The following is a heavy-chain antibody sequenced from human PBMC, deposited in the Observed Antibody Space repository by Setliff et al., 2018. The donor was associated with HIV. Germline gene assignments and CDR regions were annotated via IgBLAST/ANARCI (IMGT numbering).Heavy chain of an antibody. D-gene: IGHD3-10*01. J-gene: IGHJ4*02. V-gene: IGHV1-2*02. CDR2: INVNSGGT. Sequence: ASVQVSCKASGYLFTGYYMHWVRQAPGQGLEWMGWINVNSGGTKYAQKFQGRVTMTRDTSIRTAYMEVSSLRSDDTAVYYCAREGSPIYYFDYWSQGTLVTVSS. CDR3: AREGSPIYYFDY. CDR1: GYLFTGYY.